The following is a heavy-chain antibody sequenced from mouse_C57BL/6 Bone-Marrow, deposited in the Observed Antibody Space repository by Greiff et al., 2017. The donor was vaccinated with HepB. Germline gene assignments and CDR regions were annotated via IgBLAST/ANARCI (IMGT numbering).Heavy chain of an antibody. CDR3: TLDDFDY. J-gene: IGHJ2*01. CDR1: GFNIKDDY. D-gene: IGHD2-3*01. CDR2: IDPENGDT. Sequence: EVQVVESGAELVRPGASVKLSCTASGFNIKDDYMHWVKQRPEQGLEWIGWIDPENGDTEYASKFQGKATITADTSSNTAYLQLSSLTSEDTAVYYCTLDDFDYWGQGTTLTVSS. V-gene: IGHV14-4*01.